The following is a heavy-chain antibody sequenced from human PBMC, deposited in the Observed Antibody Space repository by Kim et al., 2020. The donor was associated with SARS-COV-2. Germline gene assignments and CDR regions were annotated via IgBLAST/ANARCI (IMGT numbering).Heavy chain of an antibody. CDR2: INHSGST. D-gene: IGHD3-22*01. V-gene: IGHV4-34*01. CDR3: ARGLGITMIVVVNGPFDY. Sequence: SETLSLTCAVYGGSFSGYYWSWIRQPPGKGLEWIGEINHSGSTNYNPSLKSRVTISVDTSKNQFSLKLSSVTAADTAVYYCARGLGITMIVVVNGPFDYWGQGTLVTVSP. J-gene: IGHJ4*02. CDR1: GGSFSGYY.